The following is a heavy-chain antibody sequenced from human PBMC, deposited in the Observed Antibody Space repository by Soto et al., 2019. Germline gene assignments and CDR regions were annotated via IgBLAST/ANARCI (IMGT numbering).Heavy chain of an antibody. J-gene: IGHJ4*02. D-gene: IGHD3-22*01. CDR2: ISSSSSYI. CDR3: ARPNYYYDSSGYYGY. Sequence: EVQLVESGGGLVKPGGSLRLSCAASGFTFSSYSMNWVRQAPGKGREWVSSISSSSSYIYYADSVKGRFTISRDNAKNSLYLQMNSLRAEDTAVYYCARPNYYYDSSGYYGYWGQGTLVTVSS. V-gene: IGHV3-21*01. CDR1: GFTFSSYS.